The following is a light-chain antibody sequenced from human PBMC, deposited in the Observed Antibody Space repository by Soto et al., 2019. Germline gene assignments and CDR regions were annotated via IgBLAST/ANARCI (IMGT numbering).Light chain of an antibody. V-gene: IGLV1-40*01. CDR1: SSNIGAGYD. Sequence: QSVLTQPPSVSGAPGQRVTISCTGTSSNIGAGYDVHWYQQVPGTSPKLLIFVNSNRPSGVPDRFSGSKSGTSASLAITGLQAGDEADYYCQSYDNSLSVHVVFGGGTKVTVL. CDR2: VNS. J-gene: IGLJ2*01. CDR3: QSYDNSLSVHVV.